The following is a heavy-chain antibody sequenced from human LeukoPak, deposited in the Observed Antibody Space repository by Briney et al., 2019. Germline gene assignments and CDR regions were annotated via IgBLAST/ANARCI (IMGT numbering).Heavy chain of an antibody. D-gene: IGHD2/OR15-2a*01. J-gene: IGHJ4*02. Sequence: GGSLRLSCAASGFSFSSYGMHWVRQAPGKGLEWVALIWYDGSNKYYTDSVKGRLTISRDNSKNTLYLQMNSLRAEDTAIYYCAREGPRGNSQFDYWGQGTLVTVSS. CDR1: GFSFSSYG. V-gene: IGHV3-33*01. CDR2: IWYDGSNK. CDR3: AREGPRGNSQFDY.